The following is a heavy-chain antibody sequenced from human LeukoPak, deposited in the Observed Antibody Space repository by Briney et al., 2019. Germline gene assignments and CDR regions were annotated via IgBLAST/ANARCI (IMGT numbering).Heavy chain of an antibody. CDR1: GGSVRRGNYY. CDR3: ARWSGSVTARNYYYYMDV. J-gene: IGHJ6*03. CDR2: IYTSGTT. Sequence: NSSETLSLTCTVSGGSVRRGNYYWTWLRQPAGSGPEWIGRIYTSGTTDYNPSLRTRVTISVDASRNQFSLNLSSVTAADTAVYYCARWSGSVTARNYYYYMDVWGEGTTVTVSS. V-gene: IGHV4-61*02. D-gene: IGHD6-6*01.